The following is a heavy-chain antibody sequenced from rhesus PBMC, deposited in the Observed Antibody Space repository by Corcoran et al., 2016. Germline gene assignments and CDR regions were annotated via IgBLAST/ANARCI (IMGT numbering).Heavy chain of an antibody. CDR3: ARAYSGSLYWYFDL. V-gene: IGHV4-80*01. CDR2: INGNSGST. CDR1: GGSFSSYW. Sequence: QVQLQESGPGLVKPSETLSLTCAVSGGSFSSYWWSWIRQPPGKGLEVIGEINGNSGSTNYNPSLKTRVTISKDASKSQFSLKLSSVTAADTAVYYCARAYSGSLYWYFDLWGPGTPITISS. D-gene: IGHD6-25*01. J-gene: IGHJ2*01.